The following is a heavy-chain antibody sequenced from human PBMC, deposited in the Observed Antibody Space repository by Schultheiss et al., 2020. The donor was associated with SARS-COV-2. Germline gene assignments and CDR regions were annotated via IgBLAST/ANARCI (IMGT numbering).Heavy chain of an antibody. CDR2: IYHSGST. D-gene: IGHD3-16*01. J-gene: IGHJ4*02. CDR1: GGSFSGYY. V-gene: IGHV4-34*01. Sequence: SETLSLTCAVYGGSFSGYYWSWIRQHPGKGLEWIGEIYHSGSTNYNPSLKSRVTISVDKSKNQFSLKLSSVTAADTAVYYCARGQDDYVWDWGQGTLVTVSS. CDR3: ARGQDDYVWD.